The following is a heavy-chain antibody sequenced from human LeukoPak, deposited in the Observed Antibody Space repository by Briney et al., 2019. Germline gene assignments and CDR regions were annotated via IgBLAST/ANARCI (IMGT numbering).Heavy chain of an antibody. Sequence: SPRVSSKPSVGTFITYAISWVRQAPGQGGEWMGRIIPIFGTANYAQKFQGRVTITADKSTSTAYMELSSLRSEDTAVYYCASSSYYYDSSGYYYDYWGQGTLVTVSS. CDR2: IIPIFGTA. CDR1: VGTFITYA. J-gene: IGHJ4*02. D-gene: IGHD3-22*01. CDR3: ASSSYYYDSSGYYYDY. V-gene: IGHV1-69*06.